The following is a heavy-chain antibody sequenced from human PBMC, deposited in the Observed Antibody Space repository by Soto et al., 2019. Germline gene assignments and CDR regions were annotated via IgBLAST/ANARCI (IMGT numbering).Heavy chain of an antibody. V-gene: IGHV3-11*04. CDR3: AREGPADGLDI. CDR2: ISSSGSTK. J-gene: IGHJ3*02. CDR1: GFTFSDYY. Sequence: GGSLRLSCAASGFTFSDYYMSWVRQAPGKGLECVSYISSSGSTKYYADSVKGRFTISRDNAKNSLFLQMNSLRAEDTAVYYCAREGPADGLDIWGQGTMVTVSS.